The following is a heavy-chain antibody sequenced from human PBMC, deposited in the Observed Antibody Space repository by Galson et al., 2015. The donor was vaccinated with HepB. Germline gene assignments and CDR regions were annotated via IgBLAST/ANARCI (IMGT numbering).Heavy chain of an antibody. D-gene: IGHD3-10*02. CDR3: AGVYLRSGSYWALGY. V-gene: IGHV1-69*04. Sequence: SVKVSCKASGGTFSSYAISWVRQAPGQGLEWMGRIIPILGIANYAQKFQGRVTITADKSTSTAYMELSSLRSEDTAVYYCAGVYLRSGSYWALGYWGQGTLVTVSS. CDR2: IIPILGIA. J-gene: IGHJ4*02. CDR1: GGTFSSYA.